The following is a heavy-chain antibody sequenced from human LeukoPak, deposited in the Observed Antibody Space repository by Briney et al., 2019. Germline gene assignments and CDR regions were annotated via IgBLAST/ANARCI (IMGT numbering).Heavy chain of an antibody. D-gene: IGHD5-24*01. CDR1: VDSVSRNSAA. CDR3: ARNAPPDGYISDC. V-gene: IGHV6-1*01. J-gene: IGHJ4*02. Sequence: SQTLSLTCAISVDSVSRNSAAWNWIRQSPSRGLEWLGRTYYRSKWVYDYAVSVKSRMTINSDTSKNQFSLQLNSVTPEDTAVYYCARNAPPDGYISDCWGQGALVTVSS. CDR2: TYYRSKWVY.